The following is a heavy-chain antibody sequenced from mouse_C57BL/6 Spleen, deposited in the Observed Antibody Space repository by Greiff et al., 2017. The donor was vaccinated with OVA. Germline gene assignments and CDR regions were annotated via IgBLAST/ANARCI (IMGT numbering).Heavy chain of an antibody. J-gene: IGHJ1*03. V-gene: IGHV1-64*01. Sequence: QVQLQQPGAELVKPGASVKLSCKASGYTFTSYWMHWVKQRPGQGLEWIGMIHPNSGSTNSNEKFTSKATLTVDKYSSTAYMQLSSQTSEDSAVYYCARTPSYYSNYEGYFDVWGTGTTVTVSS. CDR1: GYTFTSYW. CDR2: IHPNSGST. CDR3: ARTPSYYSNYEGYFDV. D-gene: IGHD2-5*01.